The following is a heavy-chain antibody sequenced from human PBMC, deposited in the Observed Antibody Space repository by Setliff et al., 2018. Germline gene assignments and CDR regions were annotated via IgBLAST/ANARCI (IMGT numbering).Heavy chain of an antibody. CDR3: VTASPTVVIPPGRAFFDP. V-gene: IGHV1-8*02. CDR2: INHNSGGT. J-gene: IGHJ5*02. Sequence: ASVKVSCKPSGATFSSYGISWVRQAPGQGLEYMGWINHNSGGTNYAQKFQGRVTMTRNTSTSTAYMEVSSLRSDNTAVYYCVTASPTVVIPPGRAFFDPWGQGTLVTVSS. D-gene: IGHD2-2*01. CDR1: GATFSSYG.